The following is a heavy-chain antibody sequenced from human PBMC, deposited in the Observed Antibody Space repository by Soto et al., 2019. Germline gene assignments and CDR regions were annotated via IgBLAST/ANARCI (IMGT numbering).Heavy chain of an antibody. CDR3: ARGSHIVVATDAFDI. D-gene: IGHD2-21*02. V-gene: IGHV4-38-2*02. Sequence: SENLSLTCSVSNLSISSGYYWGWIRQPPGKGLEWIANIYHSGITYYNSSLKSRITISVDTSKNQFSLKMNSVTAADTAVYYCARGSHIVVATDAFDIWGQGTMVTVSS. CDR2: IYHSGIT. J-gene: IGHJ3*02. CDR1: NLSISSGYY.